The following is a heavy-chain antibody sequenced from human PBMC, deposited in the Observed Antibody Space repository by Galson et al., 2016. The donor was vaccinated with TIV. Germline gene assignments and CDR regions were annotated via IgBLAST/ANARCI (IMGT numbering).Heavy chain of an antibody. J-gene: IGHJ4*02. Sequence: SLRLSCAASGFRFSSYAMNRVRQAPGKGLEWVSTIGGSGGSTYYADSVKGRFTISRDSSKNTVYLQMSSLRAEDTAIYYCAKDRQWIPSSLDYWGQGTLVTVSS. V-gene: IGHV3-23*01. CDR1: GFRFSSYA. CDR2: IGGSGGST. D-gene: IGHD5-18*01. CDR3: AKDRQWIPSSLDY.